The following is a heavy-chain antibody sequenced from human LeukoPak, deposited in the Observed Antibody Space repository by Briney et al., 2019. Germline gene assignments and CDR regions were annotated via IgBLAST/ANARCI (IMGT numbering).Heavy chain of an antibody. J-gene: IGHJ4*02. Sequence: YWIGWVRQMPGKGLEWMGIIYPGDSDTRYSPSFQGQVTISADKSISTAYLQWSSLKASDTAMYYCARTHSSGWSYFDYWGQGTLVTVSS. D-gene: IGHD6-19*01. V-gene: IGHV5-51*01. CDR3: ARTHSSGWSYFDY. CDR2: IYPGDSDT. CDR1: YW.